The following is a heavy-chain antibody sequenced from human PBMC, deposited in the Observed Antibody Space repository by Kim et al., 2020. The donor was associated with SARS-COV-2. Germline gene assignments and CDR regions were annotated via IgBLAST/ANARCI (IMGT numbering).Heavy chain of an antibody. D-gene: IGHD6-13*01. CDR2: IYYSGST. CDR1: GGSISSSSYY. Sequence: SETLSLTCTVSGGSISSSSYYWGWIHQPPGKGLEWIGSIYYSGSTYYNPSLKSRVTKSVDTSKNQFSLKLSSVTAADTAVYYCAGLVTGIAAAGTVGWFDPWGQGTLVTVSS. V-gene: IGHV4-39*01. J-gene: IGHJ5*02. CDR3: AGLVTGIAAAGTVGWFDP.